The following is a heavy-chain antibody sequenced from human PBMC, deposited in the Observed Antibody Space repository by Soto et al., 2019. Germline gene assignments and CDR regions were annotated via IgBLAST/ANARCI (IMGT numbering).Heavy chain of an antibody. J-gene: IGHJ4*02. CDR2: ISYSGST. CDR3: ATMGTPATGLYYFDY. D-gene: IGHD1-7*01. V-gene: IGHV4-30-4*01. CDR1: GDSISSGNYY. Sequence: SETLSLTCTVSGDSISSGNYYWSWIRQPPGKGLEWIGFISYSGSTYYNASLKSRFTISVDTSKNQFSLNLSFVTAADTAVYYCATMGTPATGLYYFDYWGQGTLVTVSS.